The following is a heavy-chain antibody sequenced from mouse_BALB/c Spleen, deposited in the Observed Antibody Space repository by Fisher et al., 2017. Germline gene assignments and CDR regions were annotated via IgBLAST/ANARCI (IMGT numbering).Heavy chain of an antibody. CDR3: ARKGYDYVSYYYAMDY. Sequence: KFKGKATLTADKSSSTAYMQLSSLTSVDSAVYFCARKGYDYVSYYYAMDYWGQGTSVTVSS. J-gene: IGHJ4*01. V-gene: IGHV1-80*01. D-gene: IGHD2-4*01.